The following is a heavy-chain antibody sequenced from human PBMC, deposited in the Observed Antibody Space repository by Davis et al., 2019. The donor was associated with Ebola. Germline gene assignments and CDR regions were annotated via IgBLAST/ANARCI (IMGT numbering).Heavy chain of an antibody. Sequence: GESLKISCAASGFTFSSYEMNWVRQAPGKGLEWVAVISYDGSNKYYADSVKGRFTISRDNSKNTLYLQMNSLRAEDTAVYYCARDKKVIATPDAFDIWGQGTMVTVSS. D-gene: IGHD2-21*01. CDR2: ISYDGSNK. CDR1: GFTFSSYE. J-gene: IGHJ3*02. V-gene: IGHV3-30-3*01. CDR3: ARDKKVIATPDAFDI.